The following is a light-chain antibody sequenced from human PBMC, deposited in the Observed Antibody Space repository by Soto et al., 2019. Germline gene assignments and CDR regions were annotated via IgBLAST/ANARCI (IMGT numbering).Light chain of an antibody. CDR2: WAS. J-gene: IGKJ1*01. Sequence: DIVMTQSPDSRAVSLGERATINCKSSQSVLYSSNNKNYLTWYQQKPGQPPKLLIYWASTRESGVPDRFSGSGYGTDFTLTISSLQAEDVAVYYCQQYYTTPWTFGQGTKVEIK. CDR1: QSVLYSSNNKNY. V-gene: IGKV4-1*01. CDR3: QQYYTTPWT.